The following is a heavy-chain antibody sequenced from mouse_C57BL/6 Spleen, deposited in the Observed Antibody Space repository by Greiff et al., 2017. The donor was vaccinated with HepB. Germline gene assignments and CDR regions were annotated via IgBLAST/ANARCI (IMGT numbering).Heavy chain of an antibody. CDR1: GFTFSDAW. CDR2: IRNNTNNHST. D-gene: IGHD2-12*01. J-gene: IGHJ1*03. V-gene: IGHV6-6*01. Sequence: EVKLMESGGGLVQPGGSMKLSCAASGFTFSDAWMDWVRQSPEKGLEWVAEIRNNTNNHSTYYAESVKGMFTISRADSKSSVYLQMNSLRAEDTGIYYCIVTTEDYWDFDVWGTGTTVTVSS. CDR3: IVTTEDYWDFDV.